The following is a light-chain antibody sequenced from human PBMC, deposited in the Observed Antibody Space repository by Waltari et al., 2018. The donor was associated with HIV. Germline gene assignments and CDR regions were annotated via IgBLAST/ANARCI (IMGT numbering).Light chain of an antibody. CDR3: GTWASSVSAGV. J-gene: IGLJ2*01. V-gene: IGLV1-51*01. Sequence: QSLLTPPPPVSTAPPPKVTFSCSGGPSRLRTPVAYRYQQLPDAAPQLIIYDHNKRPSGVPDRFSGSKSATSATLAISGLQTGDEAHYYCGTWASSVSAGVFGGGTKLTVL. CDR2: DHN. CDR1: PSRLRTPV.